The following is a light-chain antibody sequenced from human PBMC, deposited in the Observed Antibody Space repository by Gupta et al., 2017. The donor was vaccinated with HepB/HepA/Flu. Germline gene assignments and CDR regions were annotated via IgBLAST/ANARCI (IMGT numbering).Light chain of an antibody. CDR1: QTISDY. CDR3: QQSDNLPIT. Sequence: DIQMTQSPSSLSASVGDRVTITCRASQTISDYVSWYAHKVGQAPKLLIYAASNLESGVPSRFSGGGSGTYFTLTISRLQPEDVATYYCQQSDNLPITFGQGTQVEI. CDR2: AAS. V-gene: IGKV1-39*01. J-gene: IGKJ5*01.